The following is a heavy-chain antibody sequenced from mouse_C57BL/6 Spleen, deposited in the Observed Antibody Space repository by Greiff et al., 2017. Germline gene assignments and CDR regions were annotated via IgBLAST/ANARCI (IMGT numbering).Heavy chain of an antibody. CDR3: ARGRRGAMDY. V-gene: IGHV1-22*01. CDR1: GYTFTDYN. CDR2: INPNNGGT. J-gene: IGHJ4*01. Sequence: EVKLVESGPELVKPGASVKMSCKASGYTFTDYNMHWVKQSHGKSLEWIGYINPNNGGTSYNKKFKGKATLTVNKYSSTAYMELRSLTSEDSAVYYCARGRRGAMDYWGQGTSVTVSS. D-gene: IGHD2-12*01.